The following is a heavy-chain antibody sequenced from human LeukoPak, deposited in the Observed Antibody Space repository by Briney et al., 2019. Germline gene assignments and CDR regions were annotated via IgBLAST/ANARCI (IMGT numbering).Heavy chain of an antibody. CDR2: ISWDGGST. D-gene: IGHD1-26*01. Sequence: PGGSLRLSCAASGFTFDDYAMHWVRQAPGKGLEWVSLISWDGGSTYYADSVKGRFTISRDNSKNSLYLQMNSLRAEDTALYYCAKDKVEATSFYGMDVWGQGTTVTVSS. J-gene: IGHJ6*02. V-gene: IGHV3-43D*03. CDR3: AKDKVEATSFYGMDV. CDR1: GFTFDDYA.